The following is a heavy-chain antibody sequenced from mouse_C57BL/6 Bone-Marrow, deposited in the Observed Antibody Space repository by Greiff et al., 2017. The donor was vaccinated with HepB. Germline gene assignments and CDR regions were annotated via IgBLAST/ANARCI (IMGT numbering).Heavy chain of an antibody. J-gene: IGHJ4*01. D-gene: IGHD2-4*01. CDR1: GYTFTSYW. CDR3: ARGGYDYDDNAMDY. Sequence: QVQLQQSGAELVKPGASVKLSCKASGYTFTSYWMHWVKQRPGQGLEWIGMIHPNSGSTNYNEKFKSKATLTVDKSSSTAYLQLSSLTSEDSAVYYCARGGYDYDDNAMDYWGQGTSVTVSS. V-gene: IGHV1-64*01. CDR2: IHPNSGST.